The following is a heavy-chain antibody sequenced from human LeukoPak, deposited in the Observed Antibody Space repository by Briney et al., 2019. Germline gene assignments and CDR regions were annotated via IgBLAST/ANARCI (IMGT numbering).Heavy chain of an antibody. J-gene: IGHJ4*02. D-gene: IGHD1-7*01. CDR2: IQYSGRTQ. Sequence: GGSLRLSCAASGFTFSGNGMHWVRQAPGKGLEWVAFIQYSGRTQYYAESVEGRFTISRDNSKNTLYLQMNSLRAEDTAIYYCAREDDWNYEDYWGQGTLVTVSS. V-gene: IGHV3-30*02. CDR1: GFTFSGNG. CDR3: AREDDWNYEDY.